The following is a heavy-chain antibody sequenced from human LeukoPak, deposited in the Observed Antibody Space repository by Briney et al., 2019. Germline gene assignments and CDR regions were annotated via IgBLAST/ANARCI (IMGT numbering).Heavy chain of an antibody. D-gene: IGHD1-7*01. Sequence: GGSLRLSCAASGFTFSSYAMRWVRQAPGKGLEWVAVISYDGSNKYYADSVKGRFTISRDNSKNTLYLQMNSLRAEDTAVYYCARDAPELDAFDIWGQGTMVTVSS. CDR2: ISYDGSNK. CDR3: ARDAPELDAFDI. V-gene: IGHV3-30-3*01. CDR1: GFTFSSYA. J-gene: IGHJ3*02.